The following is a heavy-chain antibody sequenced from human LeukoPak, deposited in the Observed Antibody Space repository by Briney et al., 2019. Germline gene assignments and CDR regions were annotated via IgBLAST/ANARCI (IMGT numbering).Heavy chain of an antibody. CDR2: INGNT. V-gene: IGHV1-18*01. CDR1: GYTFTSYG. CDR3: ARDWSESYYFDY. D-gene: IGHD3-3*01. J-gene: IGHJ4*02. Sequence: ASVKVSCNASGYTFTSYGISWVRQAPGQGLEWMGWINGNTNYAQKFQGRVTMTTDTSTSTAYMELRSLRSDDTAVYYCARDWSESYYFDYWGQGTLVTVSS.